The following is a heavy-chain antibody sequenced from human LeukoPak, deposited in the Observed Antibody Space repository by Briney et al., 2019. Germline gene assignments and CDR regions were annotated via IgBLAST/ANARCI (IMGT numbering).Heavy chain of an antibody. J-gene: IGHJ3*02. D-gene: IGHD5-12*01. V-gene: IGHV3-23*01. CDR3: AKGLGIYKHYDAFDI. Sequence: GGSLRLSCAASGFTFSSYAMSWVRQAPGKGLEWVSTISGSGGSTYYADSVKGRFTISRDNSKNTLYLQMNSLRAEDTAVYYCAKGLGIYKHYDAFDIWGQGTMVTVSS. CDR1: GFTFSSYA. CDR2: ISGSGGST.